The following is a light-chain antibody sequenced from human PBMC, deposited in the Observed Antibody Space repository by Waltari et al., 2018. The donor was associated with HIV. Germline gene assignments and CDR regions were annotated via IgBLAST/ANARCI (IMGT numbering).Light chain of an antibody. J-gene: IGLJ1*01. CDR2: QDT. CDR1: KLGDKY. V-gene: IGLV3-1*01. CDR3: QAWDSSTSYV. Sequence: SYELTQPPSVSVSPGQTASIPCSGAKLGDKYPSWYQQKPGQSPLLVIYQDTKRPSGIPERFSGSNSGNTATLTISGTQAMDEADYYCQAWDSSTSYVFGTGTKVTVL.